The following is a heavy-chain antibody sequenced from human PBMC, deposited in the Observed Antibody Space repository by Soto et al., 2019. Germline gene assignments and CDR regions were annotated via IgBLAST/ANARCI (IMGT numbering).Heavy chain of an antibody. Sequence: SQTLSLTCAISGDSVSSNSASWNWIRQSPSRGLEWQGMTYYRSKWNNDYAVSVKRRITINPDTSKNQFSLQPNSVTPEDTAVYYCARDQSIIAAAGLYYYYGIDVWGQGTTVTVSS. D-gene: IGHD6-13*01. J-gene: IGHJ6*02. CDR2: TYYRSKWNN. CDR1: GDSVSSNSAS. CDR3: ARDQSIIAAAGLYYYYGIDV. V-gene: IGHV6-1*01.